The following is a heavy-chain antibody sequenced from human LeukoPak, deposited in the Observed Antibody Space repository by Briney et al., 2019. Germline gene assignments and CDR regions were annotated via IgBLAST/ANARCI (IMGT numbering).Heavy chain of an antibody. J-gene: IGHJ4*02. CDR1: GFTFSSYA. CDR3: AKSWGTLLWFGELLPFDY. CDR2: ISGSGGST. D-gene: IGHD3-10*01. Sequence: GGSLRLSCAASGFTFSSYAMSWVRQAPGKGLEWVSAISGSGGSTYYADSVKGRFTIFRDNSKNTLYLQMNSLRAEDTAVYYCAKSWGTLLWFGELLPFDYWGQGTLVTVSS. V-gene: IGHV3-23*01.